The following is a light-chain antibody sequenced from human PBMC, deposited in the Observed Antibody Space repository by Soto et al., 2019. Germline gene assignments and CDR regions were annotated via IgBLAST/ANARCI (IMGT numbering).Light chain of an antibody. J-gene: IGKJ1*01. CDR3: QQRSNWLWT. CDR1: QSVSGY. CDR2: DTS. V-gene: IGKV3-11*01. Sequence: EIVLTQSPATLSLSPGERATLSCRASQSVSGYLAWYQQKPGQAPRLLIYDTSNRATGIPARFSGSGSGTDFTLTISSLEPEDFAVYYCQQRSNWLWTFGQGTKVEIQ.